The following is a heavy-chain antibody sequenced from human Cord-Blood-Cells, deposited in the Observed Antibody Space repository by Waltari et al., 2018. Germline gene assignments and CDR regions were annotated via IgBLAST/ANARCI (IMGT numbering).Heavy chain of an antibody. J-gene: IGHJ4*02. CDR1: GYSFTSYW. Sequence: EVQLVQSGAEVKKPGESLKISCKGSGYSFTSYWMGWVRPMPGKGLEWMGIIYPGDSDTRYSPSFQGQVTISADKSISTAYLQWSSLKASDTAMYYCARRGDIVVVPAAMRGNYFDYWGQGTLVTDSS. CDR2: IYPGDSDT. D-gene: IGHD2-2*01. V-gene: IGHV5-51*01. CDR3: ARRGDIVVVPAAMRGNYFDY.